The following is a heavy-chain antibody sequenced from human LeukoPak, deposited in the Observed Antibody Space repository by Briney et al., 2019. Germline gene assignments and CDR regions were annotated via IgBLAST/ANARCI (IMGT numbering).Heavy chain of an antibody. D-gene: IGHD1-26*01. J-gene: IGHJ4*02. Sequence: GGFLRLSCAASGFTFGESWMTWVRQAPGKGLEWVAHIKDDGSDKYYVDSVTGRFTISRDNTKNSLFLQMTSLTAEDTAVYYCATWDNAWEFAYWGQGTLVSVSS. V-gene: IGHV3-7*05. CDR3: ATWDNAWEFAY. CDR1: GFTFGESW. CDR2: IKDDGSDK.